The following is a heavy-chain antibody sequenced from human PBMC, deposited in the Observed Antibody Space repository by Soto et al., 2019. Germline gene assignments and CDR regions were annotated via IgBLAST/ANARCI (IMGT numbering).Heavy chain of an antibody. J-gene: IGHJ4*02. CDR3: ARSRRYYDSSGYYSLRGYFDY. CDR1: GFSFSSYP. CDR2: ISGSGTNT. Sequence: EVQLLESGGGLVQPGGSLRLSCVASGFSFSSYPMTWVRQAPGKGLEWVSVISGSGTNTYYAESVKGRFTISRDSSQNTLYLQMNSLRAEDTAVYYCARSRRYYDSSGYYSLRGYFDYWGQGTLVTVSS. V-gene: IGHV3-23*01. D-gene: IGHD3-22*01.